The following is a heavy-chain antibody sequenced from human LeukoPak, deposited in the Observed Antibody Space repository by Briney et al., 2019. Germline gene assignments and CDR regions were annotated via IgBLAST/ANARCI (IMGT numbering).Heavy chain of an antibody. CDR3: ASNYYDSSGYYYRDY. CDR1: GFTFSSYG. Sequence: GGSLRLSCAASGFTFSSYGMHWVRQAPGKGLEWVSVIYSGGSTYYADSVKGRFTISRHNSKNTLYLQMNSLRAEDTAVYYCASNYYDSSGYYYRDYWGQGTLVTVSS. D-gene: IGHD3-22*01. V-gene: IGHV3-53*04. J-gene: IGHJ4*02. CDR2: IYSGGST.